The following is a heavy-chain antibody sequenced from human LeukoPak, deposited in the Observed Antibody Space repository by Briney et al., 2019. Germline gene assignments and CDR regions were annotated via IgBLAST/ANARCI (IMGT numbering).Heavy chain of an antibody. CDR2: IYYSGST. J-gene: IGHJ6*02. Sequence: SETLSLTCTVSGGSISSYYWSWIRQPPGKGLEWIGYIYYSGSTNYNPSLKSRVTISVDTFKNQFSLKLSSVTAADTAVYYCARSRIQLWPLYYYGMDVWGQGTTVTVSS. D-gene: IGHD5-18*01. CDR1: GGSISSYY. V-gene: IGHV4-59*01. CDR3: ARSRIQLWPLYYYGMDV.